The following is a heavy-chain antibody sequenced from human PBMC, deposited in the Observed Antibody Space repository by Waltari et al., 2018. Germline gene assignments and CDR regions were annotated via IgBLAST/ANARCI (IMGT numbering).Heavy chain of an antibody. CDR1: GGPISTHYN. Sequence: QLQLQESGPGLVKPSETLSLTCTVSGGPISTHYNWGWFRQPPGKGLEWMGNMQYRGSTFYNPSLKSRVTISLDTSKNQFSLRLSSVGAADTAVYFCGRIAFGDDGGYFQHWGQGTLVTVSS. V-gene: IGHV4-39*01. CDR2: MQYRGST. D-gene: IGHD4-17*01. CDR3: GRIAFGDDGGYFQH. J-gene: IGHJ1*01.